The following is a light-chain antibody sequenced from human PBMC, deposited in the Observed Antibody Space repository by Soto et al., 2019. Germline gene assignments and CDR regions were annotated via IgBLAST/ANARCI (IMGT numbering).Light chain of an antibody. Sequence: EIVLTQSPGTLSLSPGERATISCRASQSVSSSYLAWYQQKPGQAPRLLIYGASSRATGIPDRFSGNGSGTVFTLTISRLEPEDFAVYYCQQYGSSSWTFGQGTKVDIK. CDR2: GAS. V-gene: IGKV3-20*01. J-gene: IGKJ1*01. CDR3: QQYGSSSWT. CDR1: QSVSSSY.